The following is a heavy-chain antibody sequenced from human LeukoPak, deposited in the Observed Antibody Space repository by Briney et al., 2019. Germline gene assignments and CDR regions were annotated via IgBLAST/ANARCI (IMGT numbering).Heavy chain of an antibody. J-gene: IGHJ5*02. CDR2: IYYSGST. D-gene: IGHD3-9*01. CDR1: GGSISSSSYY. Sequence: SETLSLTCTVSGGSISSSSYYWGWIRQPPGKGLEWIGNIYYSGSTYYNPSLESRVTISVDTSKDQFSLKLSSVTAADTAVYYCARLTGYSSESWFDPWGQGTLVTVSS. V-gene: IGHV4-39*07. CDR3: ARLTGYSSESWFDP.